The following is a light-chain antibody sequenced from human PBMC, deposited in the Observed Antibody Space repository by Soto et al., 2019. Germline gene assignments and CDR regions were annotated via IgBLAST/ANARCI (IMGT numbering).Light chain of an antibody. J-gene: IGLJ3*02. CDR3: SSYTNNSTVV. CDR1: NSDVGAYDY. CDR2: DVN. Sequence: QSALTQPASVSGSPGQSITISCTGTNSDVGAYDYVSWYQQHPGKAPKRMIFDVNSRPSGVSHRFSGSKSGNTASLTISGLQAEDEADYHCSSYTNNSTVVFGGGTKLTVL. V-gene: IGLV2-14*03.